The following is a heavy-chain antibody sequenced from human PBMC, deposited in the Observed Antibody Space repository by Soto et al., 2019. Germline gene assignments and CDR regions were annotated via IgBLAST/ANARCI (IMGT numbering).Heavy chain of an antibody. Sequence: PGGSLRLSCAASGFTFSLFGMNWVRQPPGKGLEWVAAVSYDGSNEYYGDSVKGRFTISRDNSENTLHLQINSLRTEDTAIYYCAKDLGVGDSYAYYFDSWGQGTLVTVSS. J-gene: IGHJ4*02. V-gene: IGHV3-30*18. CDR3: AKDLGVGDSYAYYFDS. D-gene: IGHD5-18*01. CDR1: GFTFSLFG. CDR2: VSYDGSNE.